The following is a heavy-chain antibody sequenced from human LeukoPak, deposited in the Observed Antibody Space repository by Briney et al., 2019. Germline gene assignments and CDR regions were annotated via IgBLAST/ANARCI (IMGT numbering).Heavy chain of an antibody. D-gene: IGHD1-26*01. J-gene: IGHJ4*02. V-gene: IGHV4-38-2*02. CDR2: IYYSGST. CDR3: ARSSGSLFDY. CDR1: GYYISSGYY. Sequence: SETLSLTCTVSGYYISSGYYWGWIRQPPGKGLEWIGSIYYSGSTYYNPSLKSRVTISVDTSKNQFSLKLSSVTAADTAVYYCARSSGSLFDYWGQGTLVTVSS.